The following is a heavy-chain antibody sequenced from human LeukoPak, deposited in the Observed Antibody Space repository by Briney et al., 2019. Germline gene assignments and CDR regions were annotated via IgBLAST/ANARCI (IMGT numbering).Heavy chain of an antibody. CDR3: AREVAVAGTESLYYYYYMDV. CDR2: IYYSGST. J-gene: IGHJ6*03. D-gene: IGHD6-19*01. V-gene: IGHV4-39*07. CDR1: GGSISSSSYY. Sequence: PSETLSLTCTVSGGSISSSSYYWGWIRQPPGKGLEWIGSIYYSGSTYYNPSLKSRVTISVDTSKNQFSLKLSSVTAADTAVYYCAREVAVAGTESLYYYYYMDVWGKGTTVTVSS.